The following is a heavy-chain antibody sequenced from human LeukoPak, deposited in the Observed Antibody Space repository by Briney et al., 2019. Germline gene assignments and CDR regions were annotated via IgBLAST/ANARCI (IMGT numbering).Heavy chain of an antibody. CDR1: GYTFTGYY. CDR3: ASPYYGGYYYGMDV. Sequence: ASVKVSCKASGYTFTGYYMHWVRQAPGQGLEWMGWINPNSGGTNYAQKFQGRVTMTRDTSISTAYLELSRLRSDDTAVYYRASPYYGGYYYGMDVWGQGTTVTVSS. CDR2: INPNSGGT. J-gene: IGHJ6*02. D-gene: IGHD3-10*01. V-gene: IGHV1-2*02.